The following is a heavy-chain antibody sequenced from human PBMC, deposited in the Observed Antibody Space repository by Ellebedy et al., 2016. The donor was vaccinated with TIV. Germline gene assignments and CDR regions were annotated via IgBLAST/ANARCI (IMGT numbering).Heavy chain of an antibody. CDR3: AKNLGQLAES. CDR2: IYPEDSDT. CDR1: GYSFTGYW. J-gene: IGHJ5*02. V-gene: IGHV5-51*01. Sequence: GESLKISXKGSGYSFTGYWIGWVRQMPGKGLEWMGIIYPEDSDTRYSPSFQSQVTLSVDKSITTAYLQWNSLKASDTAIYYCAKNLGQLAESWGQGTLVTVSS. D-gene: IGHD6-6*01.